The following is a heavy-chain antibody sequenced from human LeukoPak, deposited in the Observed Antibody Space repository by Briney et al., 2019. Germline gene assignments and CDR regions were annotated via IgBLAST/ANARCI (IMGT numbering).Heavy chain of an antibody. J-gene: IGHJ5*02. D-gene: IGHD4-17*01. Sequence: SETLSLTCTVSGGSISSSSYYWGWIRQPPGKGLEWFGSIYYSGSTYYNPSLKSRVTISVDTSKNQFSLKLSSVTAADTAVYYCARHGDYGDYWFDPWGQGTLVTVSS. V-gene: IGHV4-39*01. CDR1: GGSISSSSYY. CDR2: IYYSGST. CDR3: ARHGDYGDYWFDP.